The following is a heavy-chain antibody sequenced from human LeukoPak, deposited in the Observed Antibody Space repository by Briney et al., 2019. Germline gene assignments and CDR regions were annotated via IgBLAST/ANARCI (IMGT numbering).Heavy chain of an antibody. CDR2: ISGSGGST. D-gene: IGHD6-19*01. CDR3: AKDQTVAGFYFDY. Sequence: GGPLRLSCAASGFTFSSYAMSWVRQAPGKGLEWVSAISGSGGSTYYADSVKGRFTISRDNSKNTLYLQMNSLRAEDTAVYYCAKDQTVAGFYFDYWGQGTLVTVSS. J-gene: IGHJ4*02. V-gene: IGHV3-23*01. CDR1: GFTFSSYA.